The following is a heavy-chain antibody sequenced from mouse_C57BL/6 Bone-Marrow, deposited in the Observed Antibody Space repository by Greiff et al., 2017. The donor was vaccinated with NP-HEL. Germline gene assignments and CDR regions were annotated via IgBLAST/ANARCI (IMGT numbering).Heavy chain of an antibody. V-gene: IGHV1-63*01. CDR2: LYPGGGYT. CDR3: ARRGDSSSYVDY. D-gene: IGHD3-2*02. Sequence: QVQLQQSGAELVRPGTSVKMSCKASGYTFTNYWIGWAKQRPGHGLEWIGDLYPGGGYTNYNEKFKGKATLTADKSSSTAYMQFSSLTSADSAIYYCARRGDSSSYVDYWGQGTTLTVSS. J-gene: IGHJ2*01. CDR1: GYTFTNYW.